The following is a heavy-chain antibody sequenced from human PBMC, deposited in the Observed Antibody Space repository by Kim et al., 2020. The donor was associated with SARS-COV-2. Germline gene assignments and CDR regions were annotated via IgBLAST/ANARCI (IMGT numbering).Heavy chain of an antibody. J-gene: IGHJ5*02. V-gene: IGHV4-4*02. CDR1: GGSISSSNW. Sequence: SETLSLTCAVSGGSISSSNWWSWVRQPPGKGLEWIGEIYHSGSTNYNPSLKSRVTISVDKSKNQFSLKLSSVTAADTAVYYCASFRRPRYANIYYYDSSGYFWFVPWGQGTLVTVSS. CDR3: ASFRRPRYANIYYYDSSGYFWFVP. CDR2: IYHSGST. D-gene: IGHD3-22*01.